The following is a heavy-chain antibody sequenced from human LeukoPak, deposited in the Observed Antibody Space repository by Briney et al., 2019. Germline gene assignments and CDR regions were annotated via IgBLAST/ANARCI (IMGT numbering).Heavy chain of an antibody. D-gene: IGHD3-16*02. CDR3: ARDLSVGYSDCFDI. CDR1: GYTLSKVS. CDR2: FDPEDGEK. V-gene: IGHV1-24*01. J-gene: IGHJ3*02. Sequence: ASVKVSCKVSGYTLSKVSMRWVRQAPGQGLEWMGGFDPEDGEKKYAQKFQGRVTMTEDTSTDTAYMELSSLKSEDTAVYYCARDLSVGYSDCFDIWGQGAMVTVSS.